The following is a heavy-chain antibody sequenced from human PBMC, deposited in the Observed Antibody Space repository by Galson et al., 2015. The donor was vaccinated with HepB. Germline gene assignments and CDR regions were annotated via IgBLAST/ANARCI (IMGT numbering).Heavy chain of an antibody. CDR1: GFTFSSYS. V-gene: IGHV3-48*01. CDR2: ISSSSSTI. J-gene: IGHJ4*02. Sequence: SLRLSCAASGFTFSSYSMNWVRQAPGKGLEWVSHISSSSSTIYYADSVKGRFTISRDNAKNSLYLQMNSLRAEDTAVYYCARGSPFYGDRVLDYWGQGTLVTVSS. CDR3: ARGSPFYGDRVLDY. D-gene: IGHD4-17*01.